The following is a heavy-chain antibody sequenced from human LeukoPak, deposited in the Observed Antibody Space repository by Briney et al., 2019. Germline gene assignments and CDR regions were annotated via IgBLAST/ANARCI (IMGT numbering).Heavy chain of an antibody. V-gene: IGHV3-23*01. Sequence: PGGSLRLSCEVSGFEFGSHAMNWVRQAPGRGLEWISTISGGGRRTYYADSVKGRFTISRDNSKNTLFLQMNTLGAEDTAVYYCAKGPRTALIVVINHLDYWGQGTLVAVSS. CDR2: ISGGGRRT. CDR3: AKGPRTALIVVINHLDY. J-gene: IGHJ4*02. CDR1: GFEFGSHA. D-gene: IGHD3-22*01.